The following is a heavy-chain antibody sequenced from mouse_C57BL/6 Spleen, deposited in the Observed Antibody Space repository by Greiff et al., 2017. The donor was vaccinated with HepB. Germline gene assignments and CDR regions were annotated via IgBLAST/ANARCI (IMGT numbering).Heavy chain of an antibody. J-gene: IGHJ1*03. CDR1: GYTFTSYW. CDR2: IYPGSGST. Sequence: VQLQQSGAELVKPGASVKMSCKASGYTFTSYWITWVKQRPGQGLEWIGDIYPGSGSTNYNEKFKSKATLTVDTSSSTAYMQLSSLTSEDSAVYYCARSYYYGSYWYFDVWGTGTTVTVSS. V-gene: IGHV1-55*01. CDR3: ARSYYYGSYWYFDV. D-gene: IGHD1-1*01.